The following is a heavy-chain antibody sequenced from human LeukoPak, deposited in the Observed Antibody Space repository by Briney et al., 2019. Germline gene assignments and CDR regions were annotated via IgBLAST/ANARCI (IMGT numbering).Heavy chain of an antibody. CDR3: ARERSGMDV. CDR2: INTDGSRA. Sequence: PGGSLRLSCAASGFTFNNYLLHWVRQAPGKGLVWVSRINTDGSRASYADSVKGRFTISRDNAKNTLYLQMNSLRAEETAVYYCARERSGMDVWGQGTTVTVSS. J-gene: IGHJ6*02. V-gene: IGHV3-74*01. CDR1: GFTFNNYL.